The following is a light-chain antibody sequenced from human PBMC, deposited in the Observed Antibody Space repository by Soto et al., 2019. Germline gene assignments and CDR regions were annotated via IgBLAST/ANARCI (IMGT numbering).Light chain of an antibody. CDR1: QSISSW. CDR3: QEYNSDYLYT. J-gene: IGKJ2*01. Sequence: DIQMTQSPSTLSASVGDRVTITCRASQSISSWLAWYQQKPGKDPKLLIYKASTLEGGVPSRFSGSGSGTEFTLPISSLQPDDFAPYYCQEYNSDYLYTFGQGTKVEVK. V-gene: IGKV1-5*03. CDR2: KAS.